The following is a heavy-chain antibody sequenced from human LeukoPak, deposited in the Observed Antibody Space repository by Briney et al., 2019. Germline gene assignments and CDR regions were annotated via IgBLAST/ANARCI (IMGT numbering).Heavy chain of an antibody. J-gene: IGHJ4*02. CDR1: GGSISSGGYY. Sequence: PSETLPLTCTVSGGSISSGGYYWSWIRQHPGKGLEWIGYIYYSGSTYYNPSLKSRATISVDTSKNQFSLKPSSVTAADTAVYYCAKDVYSSGWYFDYWGQGTLVTVSS. V-gene: IGHV4-31*03. CDR2: IYYSGST. CDR3: AKDVYSSGWYFDY. D-gene: IGHD6-19*01.